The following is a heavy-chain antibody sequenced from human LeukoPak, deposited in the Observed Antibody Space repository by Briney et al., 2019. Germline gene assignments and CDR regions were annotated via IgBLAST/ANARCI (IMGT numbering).Heavy chain of an antibody. J-gene: IGHJ4*02. CDR3: AKDRGWNGAFDH. V-gene: IGHV3-30*18. D-gene: IGHD1-1*01. CDR2: ISYDGTNK. Sequence: SCKASGYTFTSYGMHWVRQAPGKGLEWVAVISYDGTNKDYADSVKGRLTISRDNSKNTLFLQMNSLRTEDTAVYYCAKDRGWNGAFDHWGQGTLVTVSS. CDR1: GYTFTSYG.